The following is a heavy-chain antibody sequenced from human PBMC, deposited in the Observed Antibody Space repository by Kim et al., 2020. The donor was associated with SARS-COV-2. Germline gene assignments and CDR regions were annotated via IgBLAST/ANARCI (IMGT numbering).Heavy chain of an antibody. J-gene: IGHJ4*02. Sequence: GGSLRLSCAASGFTFSSYAMSWVRQAPGKGLEWVSAISGSGGSTYYADSVKGRFTISRDNSKNTLYLQMNSLRAEDTAVYYCAKDPEYGKRGLAISIVVVVAARWGQGTLVTVSS. CDR2: ISGSGGST. V-gene: IGHV3-23*01. CDR3: AKDPEYGKRGLAISIVVVVAAR. CDR1: GFTFSSYA. D-gene: IGHD2-15*01.